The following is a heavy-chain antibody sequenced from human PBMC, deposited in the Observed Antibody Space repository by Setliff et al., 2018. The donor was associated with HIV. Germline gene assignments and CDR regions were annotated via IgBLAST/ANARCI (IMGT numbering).Heavy chain of an antibody. V-gene: IGHV4-4*09. Sequence: SETLSLTCTVSGDSVSRYSWNWIRQPPGKGLEWIGYVYANGETNYNPSLKSRVTMSADTSRNQFSLNLNSATAADTAVYFCARRKLQDSTITTSNWFDSWGQGILVTVSS. J-gene: IGHJ5*01. D-gene: IGHD3-10*01. CDR2: VYANGET. CDR3: ARRKLQDSTITTSNWFDS. CDR1: GDSVSRYS.